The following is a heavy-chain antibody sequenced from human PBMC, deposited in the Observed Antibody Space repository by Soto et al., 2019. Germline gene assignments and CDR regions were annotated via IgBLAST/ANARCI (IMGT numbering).Heavy chain of an antibody. CDR3: ARDLAYYYGSGSYYISWFDP. J-gene: IGHJ5*02. CDR2: INAGNGNT. Sequence: ASVKVSCKASGYTFTSYAMHWVRLAPGQRLEWMGWINAGNGNTKYSQKFQGRVTITRDTSASTAYMELSSLRSEDTAVYYCARDLAYYYGSGSYYISWFDPWGQGTLVTVSS. V-gene: IGHV1-3*01. D-gene: IGHD3-10*01. CDR1: GYTFTSYA.